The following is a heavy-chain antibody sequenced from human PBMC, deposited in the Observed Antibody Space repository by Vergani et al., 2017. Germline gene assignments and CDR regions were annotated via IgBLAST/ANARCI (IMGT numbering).Heavy chain of an antibody. CDR1: GGTFSSYA. D-gene: IGHD2-8*01. Sequence: QVQLVQSGAEVKKPGSSVKVSCKASGGTFSSYAISWVRQAPGQGLEWMGGIIPIFGTANYAQKFQGRVTITADDSPSTAYMELSSLRSEDTAVYYCARGDCTNGVCYTGYYYYYMDVWGKGTTVTVSS. CDR3: ARGDCTNGVCYTGYYYYYMDV. V-gene: IGHV1-69*01. J-gene: IGHJ6*03. CDR2: IIPIFGTA.